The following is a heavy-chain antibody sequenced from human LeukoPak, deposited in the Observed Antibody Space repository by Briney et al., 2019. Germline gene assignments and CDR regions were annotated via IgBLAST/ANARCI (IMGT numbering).Heavy chain of an antibody. CDR2: IRGGGASI. V-gene: IGHV3-48*04. CDR1: GFTFSTYS. CDR3: AKDSVGTKNYYDRTYYFDY. D-gene: IGHD3-22*01. Sequence: GGSLRLSCAASGFTFSTYSMNWVRQAPGKGLQWISYIRGGGASISYADSVKGRFTISRDSAEKSLYLQMNSLRAEDTAVYYCAKDSVGTKNYYDRTYYFDYWGQGTLVTVSS. J-gene: IGHJ4*02.